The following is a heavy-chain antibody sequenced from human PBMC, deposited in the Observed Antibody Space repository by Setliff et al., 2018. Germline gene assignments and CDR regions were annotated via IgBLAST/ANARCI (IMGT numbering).Heavy chain of an antibody. CDR1: GGSFSDYY. J-gene: IGHJ4*02. D-gene: IGHD1-26*01. CDR3: ARHPSSGSYYGGSIFYFDD. V-gene: IGHV4-34*01. CDR2: SKYRGNT. Sequence: SETLSLTCAVYGGSFSDYYWSWFRQSPGKGLEWIGESKYRGNTNYNAPLKSRVTISVDTSKNQLFLKLSSVTAADTAVYYCARHPSSGSYYGGSIFYFDDWGPGILVTVSS.